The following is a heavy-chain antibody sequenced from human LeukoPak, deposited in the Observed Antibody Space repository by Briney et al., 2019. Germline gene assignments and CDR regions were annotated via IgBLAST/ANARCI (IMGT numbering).Heavy chain of an antibody. CDR3: ARPTVVGLPQYCSGGSCTDFGY. V-gene: IGHV3-21*01. J-gene: IGHJ4*02. CDR2: ISSSSSYI. Sequence: GGSLRLSCADSGFTFSSYTMNWVRQAPGQGLEWVSSISSSSSYIYYGDSVKGRFTISRDNAKNSLYLQMDSLRAEDTAVYYCARPTVVGLPQYCSGGSCTDFGYWGQGTLVTVSS. CDR1: GFTFSSYT. D-gene: IGHD2-15*01.